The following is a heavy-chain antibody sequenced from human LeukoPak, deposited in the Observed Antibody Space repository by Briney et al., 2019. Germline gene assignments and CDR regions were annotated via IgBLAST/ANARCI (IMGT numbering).Heavy chain of an antibody. J-gene: IGHJ4*02. V-gene: IGHV3-23*01. CDR3: AKESPYPTPSTSRVYYLDS. D-gene: IGHD2-2*01. Sequence: GGSLRLSCKASGFAFSSYAMSWVRQAPGKGLEWVSAIKSSGDRTYYTNSVKGRFTISRDNSKNTVYLDMNSLRGEDTAIYYCAKESPYPTPSTSRVYYLDSWGQGTLVTV. CDR1: GFAFSSYA. CDR2: IKSSGDRT.